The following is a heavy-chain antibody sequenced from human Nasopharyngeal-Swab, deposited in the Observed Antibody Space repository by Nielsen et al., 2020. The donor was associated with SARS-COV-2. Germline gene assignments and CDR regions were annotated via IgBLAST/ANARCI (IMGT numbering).Heavy chain of an antibody. CDR2: MNPNSGNT. CDR1: GYTFTSYD. V-gene: IGHV1-8*01. D-gene: IGHD4-17*01. Sequence: ASVKVSCKASGYTFTSYDINWVRQATGQGLEWMGWMNPNSGNTGYAQKFQGRVTMTRNTSISTAYMELSSLRSEDTAVYYCARAGGGYGDEIYYYYGMDVWGQGTTVIVSS. J-gene: IGHJ6*02. CDR3: ARAGGGYGDEIYYYYGMDV.